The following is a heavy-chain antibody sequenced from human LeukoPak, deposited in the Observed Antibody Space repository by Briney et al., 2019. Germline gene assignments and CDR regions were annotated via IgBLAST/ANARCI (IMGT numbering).Heavy chain of an antibody. CDR3: AKDRDRGRYSSLNWYFDL. D-gene: IGHD6-13*01. CDR2: VTGPGGYT. Sequence: GGSLRLSCAASGVTFSNYVMSWVRQAAPGKGLEWVSTVTGPGGYTYYADSVKGRFTISRDNSKNTLYLQMNSLRAEDTAVYYCAKDRDRGRYSSLNWYFDLWGRGTLVTVSS. V-gene: IGHV3-23*01. CDR1: GVTFSNYV. J-gene: IGHJ2*01.